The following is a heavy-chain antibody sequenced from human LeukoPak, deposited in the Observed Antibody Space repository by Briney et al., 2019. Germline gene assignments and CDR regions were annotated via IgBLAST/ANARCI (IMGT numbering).Heavy chain of an antibody. CDR3: ARVGCSGGSCYPDY. D-gene: IGHD2-15*01. V-gene: IGHV4-59*01. Sequence: SETLSLTCTVSGASISTSYWYWIRQPPGKGLEWIGYIHYSGDINYNPSLKSRVTISAYTSKNQLSLKLSSVTAADTAVYYCARVGCSGGSCYPDYWGQGTLVTVSS. J-gene: IGHJ4*02. CDR2: IHYSGDI. CDR1: GASISTSY.